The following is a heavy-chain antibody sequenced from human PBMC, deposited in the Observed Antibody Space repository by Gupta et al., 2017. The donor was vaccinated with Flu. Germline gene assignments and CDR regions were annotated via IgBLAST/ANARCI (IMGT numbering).Heavy chain of an antibody. CDR1: GFTFSSYG. Sequence: QVQLVESGGGVVQPGRSLRLSCAASGFTFSSYGMHWVRQAPGKGLEWVAVIGDDGSNKYYADSVKGRFNSARDNSKNTLYLQMNSLRAEDTAVYYCAGNIVVVPAAIAAGHYYYGMAVGGQGTTVTVSS. CDR2: IGDDGSNK. J-gene: IGHJ6*02. V-gene: IGHV3-33*01. D-gene: IGHD2-2*02. CDR3: AGNIVVVPAAIAAGHYYYGMAV.